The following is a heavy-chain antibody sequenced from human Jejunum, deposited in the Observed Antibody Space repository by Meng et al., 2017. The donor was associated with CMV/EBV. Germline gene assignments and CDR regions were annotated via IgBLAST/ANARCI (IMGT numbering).Heavy chain of an antibody. D-gene: IGHD7-27*01. CDR2: IYYSGST. Sequence: QHKRQEWGPGMVKPSGPLPPTCTVSGGSISSSSYYWGWFRQPPGKGLEWIGSIYYSGSTYYNPSLKSRVTISVDTSKNQFSLKLSSVTAADTAVYYCASPLGILGIVDLWGRGTLVTVSS. V-gene: IGHV4-39*01. CDR3: ASPLGILGIVDL. J-gene: IGHJ2*01. CDR1: GGSISSSSYY.